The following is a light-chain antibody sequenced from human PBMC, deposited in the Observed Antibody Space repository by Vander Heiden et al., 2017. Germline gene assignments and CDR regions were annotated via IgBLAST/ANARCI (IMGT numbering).Light chain of an antibody. Sequence: DIQMTQPPSSLSASVGDRVTITCRASQSISSYLNWYQQKPGKAPKFLIYAASNLQSGVPSRFSGSGSGTDFTLTISSLQPEDFATYYCQQSYSSPLTFGGGTKVEI. CDR1: QSISSY. CDR2: AAS. CDR3: QQSYSSPLT. V-gene: IGKV1-39*01. J-gene: IGKJ4*01.